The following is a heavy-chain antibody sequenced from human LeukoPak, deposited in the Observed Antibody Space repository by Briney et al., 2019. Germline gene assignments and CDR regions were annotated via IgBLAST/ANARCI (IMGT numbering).Heavy chain of an antibody. Sequence: GGSLRLSCAASGFTFSSYDMHWVRQATGKGLEWVSAIGTAGDTYYPGSVKGRFTISRENAKNSLYLQMNSLRAGDTAVYYCARGVACSGGSCYFDYWGQGTLVTVSS. CDR2: IGTAGDT. CDR3: ARGVACSGGSCYFDY. J-gene: IGHJ4*02. CDR1: GFTFSSYD. D-gene: IGHD2-15*01. V-gene: IGHV3-13*01.